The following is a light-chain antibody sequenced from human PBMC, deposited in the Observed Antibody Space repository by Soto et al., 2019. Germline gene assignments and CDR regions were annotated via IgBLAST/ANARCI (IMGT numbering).Light chain of an antibody. CDR2: GAS. CDR3: QQDNDWTRT. J-gene: IGKJ1*01. CDR1: QSVKSN. V-gene: IGKV3-15*01. Sequence: ETVMTQSPGTLSVSPGESATLSCRASQSVKSNLAWYQQKPGQAPRLLIYGASTRATGIPARFSGSGSGTEFTLTISSLQSEDFAVYYCQQDNDWTRTFGQGT.